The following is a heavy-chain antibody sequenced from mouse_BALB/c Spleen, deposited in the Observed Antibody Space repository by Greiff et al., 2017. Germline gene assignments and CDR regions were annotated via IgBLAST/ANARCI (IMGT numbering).Heavy chain of an antibody. J-gene: IGHJ3*01. CDR2: ILPGSGST. Sequence: QVQLQQSGAELMKPGASVKISCKATGYTFSSYWIEWVKQRPGHGLEWIGEILPGSGSTNYNEKFKGKATFTADTSSNTAYMQLSSLTSEDSAVYYCARDGNSRAWFAYWGQGTLVTVSA. D-gene: IGHD2-1*01. V-gene: IGHV1-9*01. CDR3: ARDGNSRAWFAY. CDR1: GYTFSSYW.